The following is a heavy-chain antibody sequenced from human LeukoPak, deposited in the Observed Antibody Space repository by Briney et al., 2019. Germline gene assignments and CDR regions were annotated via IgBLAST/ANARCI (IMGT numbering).Heavy chain of an antibody. V-gene: IGHV4-59*01. Sequence: SETLSLTCTVSGGSISSYYWSWLRQPPGKGLEWIGYIYYSGSTNYNPSLKSRVTISVDTSKNQFSLKLSSVTAADTAVYYCAXXXXXXXXXXXXRSPRDAFDIWGQGTMVTVSS. CDR3: AXXXXXXXXXXXXRSPRDAFDI. J-gene: IGHJ3*02. CDR1: GGSISSYY. CDR2: IYYSGST.